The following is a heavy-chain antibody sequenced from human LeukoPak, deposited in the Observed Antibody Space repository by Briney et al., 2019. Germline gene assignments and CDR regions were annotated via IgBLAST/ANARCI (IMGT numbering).Heavy chain of an antibody. D-gene: IGHD4-23*01. CDR3: ARERNVDYGGHDLDY. V-gene: IGHV6-1*01. CDR1: GDSVSSKSAA. Sequence: SQTLSLTCAISGDSVSSKSAAWNWIRQSPSRGLEWLGRTYYRSKWYNDYAVSVKSRITTNPDTSKNQFSLQLNSVTPEDTAVYYCARERNVDYGGHDLDYWGQGTLVTVSS. J-gene: IGHJ4*02. CDR2: TYYRSKWYN.